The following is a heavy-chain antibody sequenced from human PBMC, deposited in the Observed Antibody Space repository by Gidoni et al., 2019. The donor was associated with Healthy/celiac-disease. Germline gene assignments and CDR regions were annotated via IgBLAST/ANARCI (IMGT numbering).Heavy chain of an antibody. CDR1: GGSISSRSYY. D-gene: IGHD3-10*01. J-gene: IGHJ4*02. V-gene: IGHV4-39*07. CDR3: AREGDYYGSGSYYNF. CDR2: IYYSGST. Sequence: QLQLQESGPGLVKPSETLSLTCTVSGGSISSRSYYWDWIRQPPGKRLEWIGSIYYSGSTYNNPSLKSRVTRSVDTSKNQFSLKLSAVTAAYTAVYYWAREGDYYGSGSYYNFWGQGTLVTVSS.